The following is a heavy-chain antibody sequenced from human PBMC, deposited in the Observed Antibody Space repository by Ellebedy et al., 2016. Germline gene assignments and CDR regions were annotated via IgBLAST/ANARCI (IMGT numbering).Heavy chain of an antibody. V-gene: IGHV4-39*01. CDR2: IYYSGST. CDR3: ARVESGSYVY. J-gene: IGHJ4*02. CDR1: GGSISSSSYY. Sequence: SETLSLTCTVSGGSISSSSYYWGWIRQPPGKGLEWIGSIYYSGSTYYNPSLKSRVTISVDTSKNQFSLKLSSVTAADTAVYYCARVESGSYVYWGQGTLVTVSS. D-gene: IGHD1-26*01.